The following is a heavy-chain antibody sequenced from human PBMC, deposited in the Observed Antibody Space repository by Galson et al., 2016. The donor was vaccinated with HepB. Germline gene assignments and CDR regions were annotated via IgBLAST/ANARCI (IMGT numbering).Heavy chain of an antibody. CDR1: GGTLSRYA. CDR2: IIPIVGIP. CDR3: SRDEGPITGTTKFDY. D-gene: IGHD1-7*01. V-gene: IGHV1-69*04. Sequence: SVKVSCKASGGTLSRYAINWVRQAPGQGLEWMERIIPIVGIPNYAQKFQGTVTITADKSQSPAYMELSSLRSEDTAVYYCSRDEGPITGTTKFDYWGQGTLVTVSS. J-gene: IGHJ4*02.